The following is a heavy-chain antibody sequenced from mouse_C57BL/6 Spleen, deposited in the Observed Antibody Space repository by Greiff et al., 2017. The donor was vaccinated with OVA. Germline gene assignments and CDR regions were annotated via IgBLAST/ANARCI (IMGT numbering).Heavy chain of an antibody. CDR3: ARRENYGDFDY. D-gene: IGHD1-1*01. V-gene: IGHV1-50*01. J-gene: IGHJ2*01. Sequence: VQLQQPGAELVKPGASVKLSCKASGYTFTSYWMQWVKQRPGQGLEWIGEIDPSDSYTNYNQKFKGKATLTVDTSSSTAYMQLSSLTSEDSAVYYCARRENYGDFDYWGQGTTLTVSS. CDR2: IDPSDSYT. CDR1: GYTFTSYW.